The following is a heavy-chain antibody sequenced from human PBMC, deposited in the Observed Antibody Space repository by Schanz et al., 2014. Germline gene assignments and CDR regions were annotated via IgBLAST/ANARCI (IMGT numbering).Heavy chain of an antibody. D-gene: IGHD3-9*01. J-gene: IGHJ5*02. CDR1: GFNFNNYD. Sequence: QVQLVQSGAEVKKPGASVKVSCTASGFNFNNYDINWVRQATGQGLEWVGWISVYTGNTKYGQKVQGRVTMTADTSANTAYMELRSLRSDSAAVYYCAKAEYDILTDSYSRLDPWGQGTLVTVSS. CDR3: AKAEYDILTDSYSRLDP. V-gene: IGHV1-18*04. CDR2: ISVYTGNT.